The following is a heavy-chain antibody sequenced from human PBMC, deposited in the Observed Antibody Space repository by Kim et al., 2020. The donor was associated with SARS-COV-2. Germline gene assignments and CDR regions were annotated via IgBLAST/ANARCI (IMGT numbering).Heavy chain of an antibody. CDR1: SGSISSYY. J-gene: IGHJ6*02. D-gene: IGHD1-1*01. CDR3: ARGVQTGGTTIYYYYAMDF. V-gene: IGHV4-59*01. Sequence: SETLSLTCNVSSGSISSYYWSWIRQPPGKGLEWIGYIYNSGNTNYNPSLKSRVTISVDASKNQFSLKLSSVTAADTAVYYCARGVQTGGTTIYYYYAMDFWGQGATVTVSS. CDR2: IYNSGNT.